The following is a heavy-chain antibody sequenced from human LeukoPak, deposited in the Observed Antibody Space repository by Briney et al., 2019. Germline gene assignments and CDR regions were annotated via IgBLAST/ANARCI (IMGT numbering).Heavy chain of an antibody. CDR2: IYHSGST. CDR1: GGSISSYY. V-gene: IGHV4-59*04. J-gene: IGHJ4*02. Sequence: PSETLSLTCTVSGGSISSYYWSWIRQPPGKGLEWIGYIYHSGSTYYNPSLKSRVTISVDRSKNQFSLKLSSVTAADTAVYYCAGRRSYYFDYWGQGTLVTVSS. D-gene: IGHD1-26*01. CDR3: AGRRSYYFDY.